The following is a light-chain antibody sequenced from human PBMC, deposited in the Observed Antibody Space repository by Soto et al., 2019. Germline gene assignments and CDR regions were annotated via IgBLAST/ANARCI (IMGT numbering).Light chain of an antibody. V-gene: IGKV3-20*01. Sequence: EIVLTQSPGTLSFSPGERATLSCRASESLSSAYLAWYQQKPGQAPRLLLYGASTRATGIPDRFSGSGSGTEYTLPISRLEPEDLAAYYCQQYGSSPPKTFGQGTKVDIK. CDR3: QQYGSSPPKT. CDR1: ESLSSAY. J-gene: IGKJ1*01. CDR2: GAS.